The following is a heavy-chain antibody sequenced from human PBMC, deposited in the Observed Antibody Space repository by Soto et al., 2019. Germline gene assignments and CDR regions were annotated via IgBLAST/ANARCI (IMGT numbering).Heavy chain of an antibody. D-gene: IGHD4-17*01. V-gene: IGHV4-31*03. Sequence: QVHLQESGPGLVKTSQTLSLTCTVSGASTGSGGSYWIWIRQHPVKVLEWIWYIYYTGSTYYSSSLNIRASISVDTSNNQFSLKLESVSAAVTAVYFCARADYGDRGLAFDSWGQGTLVTVSS. J-gene: IGHJ4*02. CDR2: IYYTGST. CDR3: ARADYGDRGLAFDS. CDR1: GASTGSGGSY.